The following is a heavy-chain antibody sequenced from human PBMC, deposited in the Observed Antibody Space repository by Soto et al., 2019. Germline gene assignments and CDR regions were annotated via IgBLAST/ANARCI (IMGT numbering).Heavy chain of an antibody. CDR2: IYSGGST. Sequence: GGSLRLSCAASGFTVSSNYMSWVRQAPGKGLEWVSVIYSGGSTYYADSVKGRFTISRDNSKNTLYLQMNSLRAEDTAVYYCASYCSGGSCPGNRVQHWGQGTLVTVSS. CDR3: ASYCSGGSCPGNRVQH. D-gene: IGHD2-15*01. J-gene: IGHJ1*01. V-gene: IGHV3-66*01. CDR1: GFTVSSNY.